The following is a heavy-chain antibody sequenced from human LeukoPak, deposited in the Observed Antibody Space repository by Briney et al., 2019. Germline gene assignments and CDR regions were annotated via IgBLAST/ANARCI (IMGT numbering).Heavy chain of an antibody. CDR2: INHSGST. V-gene: IGHV4-34*01. Sequence: SETLSLTCAVYGGSFSGYYWSWIRQPPGKGLEWIGEINHSGSTNYNPSLKSRVTISVDTSKSQFSLKLSSVTAADTAVYYCASSTTVTTYAFDIWGQGTMVTVSS. D-gene: IGHD4-17*01. CDR3: ASSTTVTTYAFDI. J-gene: IGHJ3*02. CDR1: GGSFSGYY.